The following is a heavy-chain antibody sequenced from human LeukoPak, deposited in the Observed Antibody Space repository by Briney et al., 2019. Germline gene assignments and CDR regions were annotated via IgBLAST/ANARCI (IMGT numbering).Heavy chain of an antibody. CDR3: AKVAKSYGDYDSTHFDY. D-gene: IGHD4-17*01. V-gene: IGHV3-23*01. CDR2: ISGSGGST. CDR1: GFTFSSYA. J-gene: IGHJ4*02. Sequence: PGGSLRLSCAASGFTFSSYAMSWVRQAPGKGLEWVSAISGSGGSTYYADSVEGRFTISRDNSKNTLYLQMNSLRAEDTAVYYCAKVAKSYGDYDSTHFDYWGQGTLVTVSS.